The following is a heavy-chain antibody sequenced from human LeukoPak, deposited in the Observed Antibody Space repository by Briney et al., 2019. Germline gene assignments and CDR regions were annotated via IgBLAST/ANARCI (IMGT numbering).Heavy chain of an antibody. CDR2: INTNTGNP. V-gene: IGHV7-4-1*02. D-gene: IGHD1-26*01. CDR3: ARPSSPVGATLFDY. J-gene: IGHJ4*02. Sequence: GASVKVSCKASGYTFTSYAMNWVRQAPGQGLEWMGWINTNTGNPTYAQGFTGRFVFSSDTSVSTAYLQISSLKAEDTAVYYCARPSSPVGATLFDYWGQGTLVTVSS. CDR1: GYTFTSYA.